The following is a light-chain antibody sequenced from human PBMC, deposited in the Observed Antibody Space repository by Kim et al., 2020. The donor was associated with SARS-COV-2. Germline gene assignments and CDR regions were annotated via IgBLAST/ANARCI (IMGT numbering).Light chain of an antibody. Sequence: DIQMSQSPSSLSASVGDIVTITCRASQSITNYLNWYQKKPGKAPKVLIYAASNLQSGVPSRFSGSGSGTDFTLTISSLQPDDFATYYCQQSYTMPRTFGPGTKLDIK. CDR2: AAS. J-gene: IGKJ1*01. CDR3: QQSYTMPRT. CDR1: QSITNY. V-gene: IGKV1-39*01.